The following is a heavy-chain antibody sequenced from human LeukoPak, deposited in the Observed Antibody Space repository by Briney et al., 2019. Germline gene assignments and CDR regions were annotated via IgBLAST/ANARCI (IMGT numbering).Heavy chain of an antibody. CDR3: AKPLRDAGSFNYPYFDF. CDR1: GFTFTNYA. D-gene: IGHD5-24*01. Sequence: PGGSLRLSCAASGFTFTNYAMNWVRQAPGKGLEWVSAISGSGGSSSYADSVRGRFTISRDNSNNMLYLQMNSLRAEDTGVYYCAKPLRDAGSFNYPYFDFWGQGTLVTVSS. CDR2: ISGSGGSS. V-gene: IGHV3-23*01. J-gene: IGHJ4*02.